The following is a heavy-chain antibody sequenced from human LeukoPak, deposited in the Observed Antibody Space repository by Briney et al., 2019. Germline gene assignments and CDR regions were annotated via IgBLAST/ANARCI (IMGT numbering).Heavy chain of an antibody. CDR3: ARTGAYGSGSYSIMGTFDY. V-gene: IGHV1-69*06. CDR2: FIPIFGTA. Sequence: SVKVSCKASGGTFSSYAISWVRQAPGQGLEWMGGFIPIFGTANYAQKFQGRVTITADKSTSTAYMELSSLRSEDTAVYYCARTGAYGSGSYSIMGTFDYWGQGTLVTVSS. D-gene: IGHD3-10*01. J-gene: IGHJ4*02. CDR1: GGTFSSYA.